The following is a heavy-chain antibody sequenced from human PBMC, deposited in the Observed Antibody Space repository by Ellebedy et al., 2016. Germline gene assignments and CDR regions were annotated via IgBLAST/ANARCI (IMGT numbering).Heavy chain of an antibody. Sequence: GESLKISCAASGFTFSSYAMSWVRQAPGKGLEWVSAISHSGSNTYYADSVKGRFTISRDNSKNTLYLQMNILRAEDTAIYYCAKVGYSSGWDFDYWGQGTLVSVSS. CDR1: GFTFSSYA. D-gene: IGHD6-19*01. J-gene: IGHJ4*02. CDR2: ISHSGSNT. V-gene: IGHV3-23*01. CDR3: AKVGYSSGWDFDY.